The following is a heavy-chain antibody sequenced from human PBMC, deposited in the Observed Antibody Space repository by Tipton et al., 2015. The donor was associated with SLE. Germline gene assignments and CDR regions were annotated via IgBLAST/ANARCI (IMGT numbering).Heavy chain of an antibody. CDR3: AGVLGYCTGGVCYYYYGMDV. D-gene: IGHD2-8*02. CDR2: IYTSGST. V-gene: IGHV4-61*02. CDR1: GGSISRGAYY. J-gene: IGHJ6*02. Sequence: TLSLTCTVTGGSISRGAYYWSWLRQPAGKGLEWIGRIYTSGSTNYHPSLKSRVTISVDTSKNQFSLKLSSVTAADTAVYYCAGVLGYCTGGVCYYYYGMDVWGQGTTVTVSS.